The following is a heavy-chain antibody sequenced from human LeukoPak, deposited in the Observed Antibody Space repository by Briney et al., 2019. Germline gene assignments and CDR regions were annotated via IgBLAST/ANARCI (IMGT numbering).Heavy chain of an antibody. CDR3: ARDHYFDISGYLDY. V-gene: IGHV3-30-3*01. J-gene: IGHJ4*02. CDR1: GFTFSINA. Sequence: GGSLRLSCAGSGFTFSINAMHWVRQAPGKGLEWLAVISYDGTKQYFADSVKGRFTISRDNVKNSLYLEMNSLRVEDSAVYYCARDHYFDISGYLDYWGQGTPVTVSP. D-gene: IGHD3-22*01. CDR2: ISYDGTKQ.